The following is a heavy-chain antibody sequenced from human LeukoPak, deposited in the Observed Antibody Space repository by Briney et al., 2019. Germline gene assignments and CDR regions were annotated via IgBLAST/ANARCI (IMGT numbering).Heavy chain of an antibody. D-gene: IGHD2-2*01. CDR3: AKDDDCSSTRCYFYYYGMDV. CDR1: GFTFSSYG. CDR2: ISYDGSNK. V-gene: IGHV3-30*18. Sequence: GGSLRLSCAASGFTFSSYGMHWVRQAPGKGLEWVAVISYDGSNKYYADSVKGRFTISRDNSKNTLYLQMNSLRAEDTAVYYCAKDDDCSSTRCYFYYYGMDVWXXGTXVXVSS. J-gene: IGHJ6*04.